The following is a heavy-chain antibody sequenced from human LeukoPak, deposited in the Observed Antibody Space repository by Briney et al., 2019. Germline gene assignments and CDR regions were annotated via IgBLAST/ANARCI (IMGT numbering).Heavy chain of an antibody. CDR1: GGSISSGSYY. Sequence: SETLSLTCTVSGGSISSGSYYWSWIRQPAGKGLEWIGRIYTSGSTNYNPSLKSRVTISVDTSKNQFPLKLSSVTAADTAVYYCARDSGYSYGYALGYWGQGTLVTVSS. CDR2: IYTSGST. J-gene: IGHJ4*02. CDR3: ARDSGYSYGYALGY. D-gene: IGHD5-18*01. V-gene: IGHV4-61*02.